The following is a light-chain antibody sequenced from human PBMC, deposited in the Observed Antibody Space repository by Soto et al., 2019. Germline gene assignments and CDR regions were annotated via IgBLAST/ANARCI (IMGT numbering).Light chain of an antibody. CDR2: QAS. V-gene: IGKV1-5*03. J-gene: IGKJ1*01. CDR3: QQYYVDPWT. Sequence: DIQMTQSPSTLSASVGDRITITCRASQSISSWLAWYQQKPGKAPNLLIYQASSLEDGAPSRFSGSGSGTECTLTISSLQPDDAATYYCQQYYVDPWTFGQGTKVDI. CDR1: QSISSW.